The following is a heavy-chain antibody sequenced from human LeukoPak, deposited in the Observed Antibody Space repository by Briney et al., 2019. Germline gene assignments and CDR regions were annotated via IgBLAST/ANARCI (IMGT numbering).Heavy chain of an antibody. Sequence: GGSLRLSCAGSGFTFEGYAMHWVRQAPGKGLEWVSLISGDGSSTYYADSVKGRVTISRDDNKNSLYLQMNGLRTEDIALYYCARDRERWVPGEYNGMDVWGQGTTVTVSS. CDR3: ARDRERWVPGEYNGMDV. CDR2: ISGDGSST. J-gene: IGHJ6*02. D-gene: IGHD1-1*01. V-gene: IGHV3-43*02. CDR1: GFTFEGYA.